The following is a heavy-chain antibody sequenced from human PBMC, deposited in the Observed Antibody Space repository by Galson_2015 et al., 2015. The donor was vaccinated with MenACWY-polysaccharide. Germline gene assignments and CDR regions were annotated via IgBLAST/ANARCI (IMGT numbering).Heavy chain of an antibody. V-gene: IGHV3-23*01. CDR2: ISGGGVAT. Sequence: SLRLSCAASGFTFSIYVMTWVRQAPGKGLEWVSTISGGGVATYYADSVKGRFTVSRDNSKNTLYLQMNNLRPEDTAVYHCAKDGRVEGGYSRYFDLWGRGTLVMVSS. D-gene: IGHD5-24*01. CDR1: GFTFSIYV. CDR3: AKDGRVEGGYSRYFDL. J-gene: IGHJ2*01.